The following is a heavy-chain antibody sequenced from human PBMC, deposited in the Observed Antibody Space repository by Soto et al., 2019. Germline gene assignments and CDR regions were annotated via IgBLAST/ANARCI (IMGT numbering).Heavy chain of an antibody. Sequence: QVQLVQSGAEVKKPASSVKVSCKASGGTFSSYAISWVRQAPGQGLEWMGGIIPIFGTADYAQKFQGRVTITADESTSTAYMELSSLRSEYTAVYYCATHWTGVPRYYYGMDVWGQGTTVTVSS. V-gene: IGHV1-69*12. CDR2: IIPIFGTA. D-gene: IGHD2-8*02. J-gene: IGHJ6*02. CDR3: ATHWTGVPRYYYGMDV. CDR1: GGTFSSYA.